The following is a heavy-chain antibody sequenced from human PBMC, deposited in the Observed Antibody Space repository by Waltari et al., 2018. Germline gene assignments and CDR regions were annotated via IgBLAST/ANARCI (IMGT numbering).Heavy chain of an antibody. CDR1: GYTFTSSY. CDR2: VNPSVAST. J-gene: IGHJ4*02. D-gene: IGHD6-13*01. Sequence: QVQLVQSGAEVKKPGASVKVSCKASGYTFTSSYMHWVRQAPGQGLEWMGRVNPSVASTSHAQKFQGRGTMARDTSTSTVYMELSSRRSEDTAVYYCARAGIEGLDYWGQGTLVTVSS. V-gene: IGHV1-46*01. CDR3: ARAGIEGLDY.